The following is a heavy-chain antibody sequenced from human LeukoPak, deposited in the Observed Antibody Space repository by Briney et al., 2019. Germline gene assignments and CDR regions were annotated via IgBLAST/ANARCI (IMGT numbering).Heavy chain of an antibody. CDR2: INHSGST. D-gene: IGHD3-22*01. V-gene: IGHV4-34*01. CDR1: GGSFSGYY. Sequence: SETLSLTCAVYGGSFSGYYWSWIRQPPGKGLEWIGEINHSGSTNYNPSLKSRVTISVDTSKNQFSLKLSSVTAADTAVYYCARGVRYYYDSSGYYYGSGYYMGVWGKGTTVTVSS. CDR3: ARGVRYYYDSSGYYYGSGYYMGV. J-gene: IGHJ6*03.